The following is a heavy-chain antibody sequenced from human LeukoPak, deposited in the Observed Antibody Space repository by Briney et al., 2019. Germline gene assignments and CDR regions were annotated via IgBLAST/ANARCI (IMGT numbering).Heavy chain of an antibody. V-gene: IGHV3-64*01. CDR2: ISSNGGST. J-gene: IGHJ4*02. Sequence: GGSLRLSCAASGFTFSSYAMHWARQAPGKGLEYVSAISSNGGSTYYANSVKGRFTISRDNSKNTLYLQMGSLRAEDMAVYYCARDGRGSYPIYYFDYWGQGTLVTVSS. CDR3: ARDGRGSYPIYYFDY. D-gene: IGHD1-26*01. CDR1: GFTFSSYA.